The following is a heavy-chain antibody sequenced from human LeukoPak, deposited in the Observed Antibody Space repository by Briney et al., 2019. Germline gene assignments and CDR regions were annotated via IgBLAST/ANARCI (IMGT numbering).Heavy chain of an antibody. CDR3: ARDLSGVTGYTYGRGIDY. V-gene: IGHV3-30*04. J-gene: IGHJ4*02. CDR1: GFSLSSYA. Sequence: GGSLRLSCAASGFSLSSYAIHWVRQAPGKGLEWVAIISYDGSKKYYADSVEGRFTISRDNAKTSLYLQMNSLRAEDTAVYYCARDLSGVTGYTYGRGIDYWGQGTLVTVSS. D-gene: IGHD5-18*01. CDR2: ISYDGSKK.